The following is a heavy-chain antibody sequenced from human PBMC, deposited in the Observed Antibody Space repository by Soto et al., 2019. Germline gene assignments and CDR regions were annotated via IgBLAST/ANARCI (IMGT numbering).Heavy chain of an antibody. Sequence: SETLSLTCTVSGGSISSYYWSWIRQPPGKGLEWIGYIYFCGSTNYNPSLKSRGTISVDTSKNQFSLKLSSVTAADTAGYDCARHTSKYYFDYWGQGTLVTGSS. CDR2: IYFCGST. J-gene: IGHJ4*02. V-gene: IGHV4-59*08. CDR1: GGSISSYY. CDR3: ARHTSKYYFDY.